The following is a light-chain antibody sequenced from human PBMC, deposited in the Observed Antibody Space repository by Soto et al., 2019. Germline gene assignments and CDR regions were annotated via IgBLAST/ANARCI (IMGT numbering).Light chain of an antibody. Sequence: QSVLTHPPSVSAAPGQKFTISCSGSSSNIGKSFVSCYQQLPATVPKLLIYDNDQRPSGIPDRFSGSKSGTSATLVITGLQTGDEADYYCGTWDRTLSVYVFGFGSKVTVL. V-gene: IGLV1-51*01. CDR3: GTWDRTLSVYV. CDR1: SSNIGKSF. J-gene: IGLJ1*01. CDR2: DND.